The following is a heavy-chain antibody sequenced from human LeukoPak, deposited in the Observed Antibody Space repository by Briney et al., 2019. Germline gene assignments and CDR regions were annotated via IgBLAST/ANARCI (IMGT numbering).Heavy chain of an antibody. CDR3: AREGWDQRDTVAFDH. CDR2: INTDTGDR. J-gene: IGHJ4*02. CDR1: GYTFTGHY. D-gene: IGHD6-19*01. Sequence: ASVKVSCKASGYTFTGHYMHWARQAPGQGLEWMGWINTDTGDRDSAQKFHGRVTMTRDTSIRTVYMELSSLGPDDTAFYYCAREGWDQRDTVAFDHWGQGTLVTVSS. V-gene: IGHV1-2*02.